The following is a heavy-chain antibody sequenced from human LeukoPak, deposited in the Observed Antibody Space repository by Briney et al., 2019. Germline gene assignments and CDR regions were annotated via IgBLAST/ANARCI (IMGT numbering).Heavy chain of an antibody. V-gene: IGHV1-24*01. CDR1: GYTLTELS. CDR2: FDPEDGET. J-gene: IGHJ4*02. Sequence: ASVKVSCKVSGYTLTELSMHWARQAPGKGLEWMGGFDPEDGETIYAQKFQGRVTMTEDTSTDTAYMELSSLRSEDTAVYYCATRIDEHYVILNYFDYWGQGTLVTVSS. D-gene: IGHD4-17*01. CDR3: ATRIDEHYVILNYFDY.